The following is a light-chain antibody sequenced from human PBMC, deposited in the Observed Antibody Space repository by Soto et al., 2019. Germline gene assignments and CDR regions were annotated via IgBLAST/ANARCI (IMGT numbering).Light chain of an antibody. J-gene: IGLJ1*01. CDR2: GNS. CDR3: QSYDSSLSAFYV. Sequence: QSVVTQPPSVSGAPGQRVTNSCPGSSSNIGAGYDVHWYQQLPGTAPKLLIYGNSNRPSGVPDRFSGSKSGTSASLAITGLQAEDEADYYCQSYDSSLSAFYVFGTGTKVTVL. CDR1: SSNIGAGYD. V-gene: IGLV1-40*01.